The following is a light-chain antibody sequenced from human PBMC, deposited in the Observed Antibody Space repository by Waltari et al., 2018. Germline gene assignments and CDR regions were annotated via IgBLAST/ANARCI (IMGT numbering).Light chain of an antibody. CDR2: EDS. J-gene: IGLJ2*01. V-gene: IGLV3-10*01. CDR1: ALPNNY. CDR3: YSTDISGDLEGA. Sequence: SYELTQSPSVSVSPGQTAKITCPGNALPNNYAYWYQQKSGQAPVLVIFEDSQRPSGIPERFSGSSSGTMATLTISGAQVEDEADYYCYSTDISGDLEGAFGGGTKLTVL.